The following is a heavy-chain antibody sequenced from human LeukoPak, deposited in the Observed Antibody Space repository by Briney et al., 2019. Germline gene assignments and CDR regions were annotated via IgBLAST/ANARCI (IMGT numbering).Heavy chain of an antibody. V-gene: IGHV1-2*02. Sequence: ASVKVSCKASGYTFTGYYMHWVRQAPGQGLEWMGWINPNSGGTNYAQKFQGRVTMTRDTSISTAYMELSRLRSDDTAVYYCARDDSYGNWVGLNYYYMDVWGKGTTVTVSS. J-gene: IGHJ6*03. CDR1: GYTFTGYY. D-gene: IGHD5-18*01. CDR2: INPNSGGT. CDR3: ARDDSYGNWVGLNYYYMDV.